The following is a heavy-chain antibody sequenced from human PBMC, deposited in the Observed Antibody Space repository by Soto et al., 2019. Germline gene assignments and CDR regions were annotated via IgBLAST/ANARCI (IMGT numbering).Heavy chain of an antibody. CDR1: GFSLTSPGMC. V-gene: IGHV2-70*13. D-gene: IGHD1-20*01. J-gene: IGHJ6*02. CDR2: IERDDDDK. CDR3: ARSIRGPRRFNGMDV. Sequence: SGPTLVGPTETLTLTCAFSGFSLTSPGMCVSWIRQPSGKALEWLALIERDDDDKYYSTSLKTRLTISKDTRKNQVVLTMANMDPADTGTYYCARSIRGPRRFNGMDVWGQGT.